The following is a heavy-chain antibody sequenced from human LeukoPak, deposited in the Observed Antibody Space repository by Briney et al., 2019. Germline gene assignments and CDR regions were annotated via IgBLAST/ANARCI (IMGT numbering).Heavy chain of an antibody. D-gene: IGHD6-13*01. CDR2: ISSSSSYI. CDR1: GFTFSSYS. V-gene: IGHV3-21*04. CDR3: ARAQYSSSWYAIYY. J-gene: IGHJ4*02. Sequence: GGSLRLSCAASGFTFSSYSMNWVRQAPWKGLEWVSSISSSSSYIYYADSVKGRFTISRDNSKNTLYLQMNSLRAEDTAVYYCARAQYSSSWYAIYYWGQGTLVTVSS.